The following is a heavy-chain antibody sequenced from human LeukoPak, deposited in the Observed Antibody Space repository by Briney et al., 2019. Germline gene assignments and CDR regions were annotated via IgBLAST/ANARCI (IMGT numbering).Heavy chain of an antibody. Sequence: PGRSLRLSCAASGFTFSSYGMHWVRQAPGKGLEWVAVIWYDGSNKYYADSVKGRFTISRDNSKNTLSLQMNSLRSDDTALYYCARDPTNTSGRYAYHDYWGQGTLVTVSS. CDR2: IWYDGSNK. V-gene: IGHV3-33*01. J-gene: IGHJ4*02. CDR1: GFTFSSYG. D-gene: IGHD6-19*01. CDR3: ARDPTNTSGRYAYHDY.